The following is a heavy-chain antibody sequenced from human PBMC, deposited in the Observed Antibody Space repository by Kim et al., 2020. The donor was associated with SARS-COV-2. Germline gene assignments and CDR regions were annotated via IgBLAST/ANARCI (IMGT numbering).Heavy chain of an antibody. CDR3: AGSSGWYPPYDYYYGMDV. J-gene: IGHJ6*02. CDR2: IYYSGST. Sequence: SETLSLTCTVSGGSISSYYWSWIRQPPGKGLEWIGYIYYSGSTNYNPSLKSRVTISVDTSKNQFSLKLSSVTAADTAVYYCAGSSGWYPPYDYYYGMDVWGQGTTVTVSS. D-gene: IGHD6-19*01. V-gene: IGHV4-59*01. CDR1: GGSISSYY.